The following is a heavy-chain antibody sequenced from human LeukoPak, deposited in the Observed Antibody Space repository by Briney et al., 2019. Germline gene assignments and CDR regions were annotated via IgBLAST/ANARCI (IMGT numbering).Heavy chain of an antibody. CDR2: TYYRSKWYN. V-gene: IGHV6-1*01. CDR1: GDSVSSNSAA. CDR3: ARLILRSSGWFSHFDY. Sequence: SQTLSLTCAISGDSVSSNSAAWNWIRQSPSRGLEWLGRTYYRSKWYNDYAVSVKSRITINPDTSKNQFSLQLNSVTPEDTAVYYCARLILRSSGWFSHFDYWGQGTLVTVSS. J-gene: IGHJ4*02. D-gene: IGHD6-19*01.